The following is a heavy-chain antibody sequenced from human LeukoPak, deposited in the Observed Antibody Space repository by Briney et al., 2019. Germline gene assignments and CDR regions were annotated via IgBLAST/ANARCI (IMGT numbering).Heavy chain of an antibody. CDR1: GFIFDDYA. J-gene: IGHJ6*02. V-gene: IGHV3-9*01. CDR3: AKEMSGYLYYFGMDV. D-gene: IGHD5-12*01. Sequence: GGSLRLSCAGSGFIFDDYAMHWVRQAPGKGLEWVSGIDWNSKNIDYADSVKGRFTISRDNAKNSLYLQMNSLRGEDTASYYCAKEMSGYLYYFGMDVWGQGTTVTVSS. CDR2: IDWNSKNI.